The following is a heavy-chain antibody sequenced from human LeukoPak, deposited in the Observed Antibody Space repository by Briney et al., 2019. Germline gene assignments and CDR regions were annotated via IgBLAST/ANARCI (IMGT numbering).Heavy chain of an antibody. V-gene: IGHV6-1*01. J-gene: IGHJ4*02. CDR2: TYCRSKWSN. CDR3: ARALGVVFDY. Sequence: SQTLSLTCVVSGDXVSSNSAIWNWIRQSPSRGLEWLGRTYCRSKWSNDYAVSVKSRLTINPDTSKNHFSLQLSFVTPEDTAVYFCARALGVVFDYWGQGTLVTVSS. D-gene: IGHD2-8*01. CDR1: GDXVSSNSAI.